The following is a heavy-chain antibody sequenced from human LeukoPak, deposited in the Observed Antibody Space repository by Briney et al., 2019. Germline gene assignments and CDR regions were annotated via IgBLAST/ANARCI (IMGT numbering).Heavy chain of an antibody. D-gene: IGHD1-1*01. CDR3: ARDVIGTDY. CDR1: GGSISSYY. CDR2: IYHSGST. Sequence: SETLSLTCTVSGGSISSYYWSWIRQPPGKGLEWIGYIYHSGSTNYNPSLKSRVTISVDTSKNQFSLKLSSVTAADTAVYYCARDVIGTDYWGQGTLVTVSS. V-gene: IGHV4-59*01. J-gene: IGHJ4*02.